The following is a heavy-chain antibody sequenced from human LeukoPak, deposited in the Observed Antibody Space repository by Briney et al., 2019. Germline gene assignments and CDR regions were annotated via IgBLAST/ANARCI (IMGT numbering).Heavy chain of an antibody. CDR2: INIDGTDT. Sequence: GGSLRLSCAASGFSFSNFWMNWVRQPPGKGLVSVSCINIDGTDTDYADSVKGRFIISRDNFKNTLFLEMYSLRVEDTGVYYCARSGGGYFDYWGQGDMVTVSS. CDR1: GFSFSNFW. V-gene: IGHV3-74*01. J-gene: IGHJ4*02. CDR3: ARSGGGYFDY. D-gene: IGHD3-16*01.